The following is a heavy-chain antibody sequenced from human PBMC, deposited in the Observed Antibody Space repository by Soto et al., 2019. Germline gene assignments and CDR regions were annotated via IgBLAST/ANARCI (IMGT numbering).Heavy chain of an antibody. J-gene: IGHJ4*02. CDR1: GYTFTSYA. D-gene: IGHD5-12*01. CDR3: ASLYSGYDSPFDY. Sequence: ASVKVSCKASGYTFTSYAMHWVRQAPGQRLEWMGWINAGIGNTNYAQKFQGRVTITADKSTSTAYMELSSLRSEDTAVYYCASLYSGYDSPFDYWGQGTLVTVSS. V-gene: IGHV1-3*01. CDR2: INAGIGNT.